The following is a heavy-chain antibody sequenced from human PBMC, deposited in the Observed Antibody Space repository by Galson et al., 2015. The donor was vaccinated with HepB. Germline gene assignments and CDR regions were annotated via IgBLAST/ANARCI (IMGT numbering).Heavy chain of an antibody. J-gene: IGHJ4*02. Sequence: SVKVSCKASGYAFTSYAMHWVRQAPGQRLEWMGWINAGNGNTKYSQKFQGRVTITRDTSASTAYMELSSLRSEDTAVYYCARPVDTGLGGALVYWGQGTLVTVSS. CDR1: GYAFTSYA. CDR3: ARPVDTGLGGALVY. D-gene: IGHD3-16*01. CDR2: INAGNGNT. V-gene: IGHV1-3*01.